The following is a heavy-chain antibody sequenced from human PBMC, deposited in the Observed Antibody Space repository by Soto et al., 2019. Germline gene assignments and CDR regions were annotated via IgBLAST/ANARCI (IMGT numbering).Heavy chain of an antibody. V-gene: IGHV1-18*01. CDR3: ARQIGYCSGGSCYGAFEI. CDR2: ISAYNGNT. Sequence: ASVKVSCKASVYTFTSYGISWVRQAPGQGLEWMGWISAYNGNTNYAQKLQGRVTMTTDTSTSTAYMELRSLRSDDTAVYYCARQIGYCSGGSCYGAFEIWGQGTMVTVSS. D-gene: IGHD2-15*01. CDR1: VYTFTSYG. J-gene: IGHJ3*02.